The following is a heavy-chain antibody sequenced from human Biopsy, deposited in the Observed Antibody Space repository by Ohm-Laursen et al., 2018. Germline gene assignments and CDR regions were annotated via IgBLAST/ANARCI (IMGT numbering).Heavy chain of an antibody. CDR1: GGSIRSDY. V-gene: IGHV4-59*01. CDR3: ARLYRLDDYWNDDPPDAFDV. CDR2: ISGRGAT. J-gene: IGHJ3*01. Sequence: SQTLSLTCTVSGGSIRSDYWIWIRQSPRKGLEWIGHISGRGATNYNPSLRGRVTISVDTSKNQFSLKLSYVTAADTAVFFCARLYRLDDYWNDDPPDAFDVWGQGTMVTVSS. D-gene: IGHD3-3*01.